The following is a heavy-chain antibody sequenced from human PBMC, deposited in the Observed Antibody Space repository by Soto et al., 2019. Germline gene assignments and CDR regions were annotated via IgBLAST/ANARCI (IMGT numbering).Heavy chain of an antibody. CDR2: VYHTGST. CDR1: GDSISSTHW. J-gene: IGHJ5*02. D-gene: IGHD1-26*01. V-gene: IGHV4-4*02. CDR3: ATQEVGGSYLYTFDP. Sequence: SETLSLTCVVSGDSISSTHWWTWVRQTPGRGLEWIGEVYHTGSTKYNPSLKNRVTISLDKSNNQFSLNLMSLTAADTAVYYCATQEVGGSYLYTFDPWGQGTLVTVSS.